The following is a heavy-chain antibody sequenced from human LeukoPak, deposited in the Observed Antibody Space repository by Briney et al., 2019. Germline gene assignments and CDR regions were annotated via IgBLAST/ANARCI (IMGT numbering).Heavy chain of an antibody. V-gene: IGHV4-4*07. CDR3: ARESEPSGGTCSSWCYYYMDV. D-gene: IGHD2-15*01. Sequence: SETLSLTCTFSSASISSYYRSWVRQPAGKGLEWIGHISASGNTNYNHSLKSRVTMSVDTSKNPFSLKLGSVTAADAAVYYCARESEPSGGTCSSWCYYYMDVWGKGTTVTVSS. CDR1: SASISSYY. CDR2: ISASGNT. J-gene: IGHJ6*03.